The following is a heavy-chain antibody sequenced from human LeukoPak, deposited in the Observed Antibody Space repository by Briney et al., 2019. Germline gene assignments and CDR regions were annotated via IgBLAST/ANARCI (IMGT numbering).Heavy chain of an antibody. CDR1: GSSISSSSYY. CDR3: ARHREFNHIDY. Sequence: SETLSLTCTVSGSSISSSSYYWGWIRQPPGKGLEWIGSIYYSGSTYYNPSLKSRVTISVDTSKNQFSLKLSSVTAADTAVYYCARHREFNHIDYWGQGTLVTVSS. D-gene: IGHD3-10*01. J-gene: IGHJ4*02. CDR2: IYYSGST. V-gene: IGHV4-39*01.